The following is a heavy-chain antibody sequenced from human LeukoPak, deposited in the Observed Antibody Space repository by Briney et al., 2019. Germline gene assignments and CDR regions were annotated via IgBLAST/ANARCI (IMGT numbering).Heavy chain of an antibody. D-gene: IGHD2-15*01. J-gene: IGHJ6*03. CDR1: GGSISSSSYY. V-gene: IGHV4-39*07. CDR3: AREGYCSGGSCLRDYYYYMDV. Sequence: SSETLSLTCTVSGGSISSSSYYWGWIRQPPGKGLEWIGSIYYSGSTYYNPSLKSRVTISVDTSKNQSSLKLSSVTAADTAVYYCAREGYCSGGSCLRDYYYYMDVWGKGTTVTVSS. CDR2: IYYSGST.